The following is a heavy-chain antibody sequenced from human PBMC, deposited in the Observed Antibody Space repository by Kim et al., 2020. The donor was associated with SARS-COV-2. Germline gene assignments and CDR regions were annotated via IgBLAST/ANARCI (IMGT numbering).Heavy chain of an antibody. CDR2: ST. J-gene: IGHJ4*02. Sequence: STNYNPSLKSRVTISVDTSKNQFSLKLSSVTAADTAVYYCARSSEYYFDYWGREPWSPSPQ. V-gene: IGHV4-59*01. CDR3: ARSSEYYFDY. D-gene: IGHD6-6*01.